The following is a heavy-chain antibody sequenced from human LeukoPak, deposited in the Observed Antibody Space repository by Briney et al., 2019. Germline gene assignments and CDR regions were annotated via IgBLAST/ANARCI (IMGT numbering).Heavy chain of an antibody. J-gene: IGHJ6*02. V-gene: IGHV1-58*02. CDR2: IVVGSGNT. CDR3: AASLPSSPWYYYYYGMDV. D-gene: IGHD2-15*01. Sequence: ASVKVSCKASGFTFTSSAMQWVRQARGQRLEWIGWIVVGSGNTNYAQKFQERVTITRDMSTSTAYMELSSLRSEDTAVYYCAASLPSSPWYYYYYGMDVWGQGTTVTVSS. CDR1: GFTFTSSA.